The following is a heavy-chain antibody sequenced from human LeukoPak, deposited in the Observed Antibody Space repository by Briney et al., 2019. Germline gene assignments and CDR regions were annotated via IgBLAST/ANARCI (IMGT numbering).Heavy chain of an antibody. J-gene: IGHJ4*02. CDR2: INHSGST. CDR1: GGSFSGYY. V-gene: IGHV4-34*01. CDR3: ARGAGYYDSSGYNFDY. Sequence: SETLSLTCAVYGGSFSGYYWSWIRQPPGKGLEWIGEINHSGSTNYNPSLKSRVTISVDMSKNQFSLKLSSVTAADTAVYYCARGAGYYDSSGYNFDYWGQGTLVTVSS. D-gene: IGHD3-22*01.